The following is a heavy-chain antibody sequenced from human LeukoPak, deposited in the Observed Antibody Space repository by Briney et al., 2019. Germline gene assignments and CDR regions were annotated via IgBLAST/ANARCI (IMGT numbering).Heavy chain of an antibody. D-gene: IGHD4-23*01. J-gene: IGHJ3*02. CDR3: ANYGGNSHDAFDI. V-gene: IGHV3-11*01. CDR1: GFTFSDYF. Sequence: GGSLRLSCAASGFTFSDYFMSWIRQAPGKGLEWVSYISSSGSTIYYADSVKGRFTISRDNAKNSLYLQMNSLRAEDTAVYYCANYGGNSHDAFDIWGQGTMVTVSS. CDR2: ISSSGSTI.